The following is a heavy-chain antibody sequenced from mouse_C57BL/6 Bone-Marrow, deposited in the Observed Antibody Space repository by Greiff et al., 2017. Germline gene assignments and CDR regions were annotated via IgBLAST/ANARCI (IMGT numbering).Heavy chain of an antibody. CDR3: ARRAITGGYYAMDY. V-gene: IGHV5-15*01. CDR1: GFTFSDYG. J-gene: IGHJ4*01. D-gene: IGHD2-4*01. Sequence: EVKLMESGGGLVQPGGSLKLSCAASGFTFSDYGMAWVRQAPRKGPEWVAFISNLAYSIYYADTVTGRFTISRENAKNTLYLEMSSLRSEDTAMYYCARRAITGGYYAMDYWGQGTSVTVSS. CDR2: ISNLAYSI.